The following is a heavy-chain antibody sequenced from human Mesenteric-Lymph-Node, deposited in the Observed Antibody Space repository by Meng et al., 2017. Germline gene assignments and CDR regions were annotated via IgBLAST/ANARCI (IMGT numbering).Heavy chain of an antibody. J-gene: IGHJ4*02. V-gene: IGHV4-39*07. CDR3: ARGKQDAWELLAY. CDR1: GGSISSNTHY. D-gene: IGHD1-26*01. Sequence: QLQLQESGPGLVKPSETLSLTCTVSGGSISSNTHYWGWIRQSPGKGLEWIGSLFYSGSTYYNPSLKSRVTISVDTSKNQFSLNLSSVTAADTAVYYCARGKQDAWELLAYWGQGALVTVSS. CDR2: LFYSGST.